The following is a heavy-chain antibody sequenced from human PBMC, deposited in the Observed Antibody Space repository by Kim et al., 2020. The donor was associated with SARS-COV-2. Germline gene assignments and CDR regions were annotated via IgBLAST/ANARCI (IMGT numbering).Heavy chain of an antibody. D-gene: IGHD6-13*01. J-gene: IGHJ4*02. V-gene: IGHV3-7*04. Sequence: GGSLRLSCAASGFTFSSYWMSWVRQAPGKGLEWVANIKQDGSEKYYVDSVKGRFTISRDNAKNSLYLQMNSLRAEDTAVYYCARGPGYSSRWYDYFDYWGQGTLVTVSS. CDR1: GFTFSSYW. CDR3: ARGPGYSSRWYDYFDY. CDR2: IKQDGSEK.